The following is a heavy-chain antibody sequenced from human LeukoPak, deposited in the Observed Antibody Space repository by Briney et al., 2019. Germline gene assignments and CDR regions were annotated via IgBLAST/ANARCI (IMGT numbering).Heavy chain of an antibody. V-gene: IGHV4-34*01. CDR3: ARRGVGWKEPYYYGSGSYYNI. D-gene: IGHD3-10*01. Sequence: SETLSLTCAVYGGSFSGYYWGWVRQPAGKGRERIGEINHSGSPNYNPSLKSGVTISVDTSKNQFSMKLSSATAADKGVYYCARRGVGWKEPYYYGSGSYYNIWGQGTMVTVSS. CDR1: GGSFSGYY. CDR2: INHSGSP. J-gene: IGHJ3*02.